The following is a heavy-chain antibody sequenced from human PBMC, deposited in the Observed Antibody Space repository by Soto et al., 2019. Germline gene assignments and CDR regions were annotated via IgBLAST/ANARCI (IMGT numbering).Heavy chain of an antibody. Sequence: ASGKVSCKASGYTFPSYDINWVRQATGQGLGGMGWMNPNSGNTGYAQKFQGRVTMTRNTSISTAYMELSSLRSEDTAVYYCARGVGYCSGGSCYENWFDPWGQGTLVTVSS. J-gene: IGHJ5*02. D-gene: IGHD2-15*01. CDR2: MNPNSGNT. CDR3: ARGVGYCSGGSCYENWFDP. V-gene: IGHV1-8*01. CDR1: GYTFPSYD.